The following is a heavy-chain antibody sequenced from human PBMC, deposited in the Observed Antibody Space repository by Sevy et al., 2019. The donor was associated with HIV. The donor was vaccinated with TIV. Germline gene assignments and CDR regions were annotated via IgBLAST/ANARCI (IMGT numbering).Heavy chain of an antibody. CDR2: MSYDGSYK. J-gene: IGHJ4*02. V-gene: IGHV3-30*03. CDR3: ARHSGYSINWYPAY. CDR1: GFTFSSHG. D-gene: IGHD6-13*01. Sequence: GGCLRLSCAASGFTFSSHGMHWVRQAPGKGLEWLAVMSYDGSYKSYGDSVKGRFTISRDDSKNTLYLQMNSLRPEDTASCYCARHSGYSINWYPAYWGQGTLVTVSS.